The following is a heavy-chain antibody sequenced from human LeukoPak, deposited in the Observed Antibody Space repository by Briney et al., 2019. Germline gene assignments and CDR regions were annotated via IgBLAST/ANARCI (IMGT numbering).Heavy chain of an antibody. V-gene: IGHV1-8*01. CDR3: ARGKSTSLYSSSSYNWFDP. CDR2: MNPNSGNT. D-gene: IGHD6-6*01. CDR1: GYTFTSYD. J-gene: IGHJ5*02. Sequence: GASVKVSCKASGYTFTSYDINWVRQATGQGLEWMGWMNPNSGNTGYAQKFQGRVTMTRNTSISTAYMELSSLRSEDTAVYYCARGKSTSLYSSSSYNWFDPWGQGTLVTVSS.